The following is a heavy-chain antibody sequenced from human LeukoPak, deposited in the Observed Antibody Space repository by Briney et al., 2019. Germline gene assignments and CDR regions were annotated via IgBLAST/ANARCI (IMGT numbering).Heavy chain of an antibody. V-gene: IGHV3-21*01. CDR2: ISSSSSYI. CDR1: GFTFSSYS. Sequence: GGSLRLSCAASGFTFSSYSMNWVRQAPGKGLEWVSSISSSSSYIYYADSVKGRFTISRDNAKNSLYLQMNSLRAEDTAVYYCARVNCSSTSCAMVYYYGMDVWGQGTTVTVS. D-gene: IGHD2-2*01. CDR3: ARVNCSSTSCAMVYYYGMDV. J-gene: IGHJ6*02.